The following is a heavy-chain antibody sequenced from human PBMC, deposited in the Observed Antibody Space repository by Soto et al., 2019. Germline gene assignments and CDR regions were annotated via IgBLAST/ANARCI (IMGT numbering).Heavy chain of an antibody. J-gene: IGHJ4*02. D-gene: IGHD6-13*01. CDR2: ISGSGGTT. V-gene: IGHV3-23*01. Sequence: EVQLLESGGGLVQPGGSLRLSCAASGFTFSSYAMTWVRQAPGKGLEWVSGISGSGGTTYYADSVKGRFNISRDNSKNTLYLQMNSLRAEDTALYYGAKVSRVGSWYTDYWGQGTLVSVSP. CDR1: GFTFSSYA. CDR3: AKVSRVGSWYTDY.